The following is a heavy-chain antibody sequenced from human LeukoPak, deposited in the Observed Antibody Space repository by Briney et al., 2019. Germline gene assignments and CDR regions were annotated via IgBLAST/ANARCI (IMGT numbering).Heavy chain of an antibody. CDR3: ARAAIAAARIYYYMDV. CDR2: ISTSSSYI. D-gene: IGHD6-13*01. Sequence: GGSLRLSCAASGFTFSSYSMNWVRQAPGKGLEWVSFISTSSSYIHDADSVKGRFTISRDNAENSLYLQMNSLRAEDTAVYYCARAAIAAARIYYYMDVWGKGTTVTVSS. V-gene: IGHV3-21*01. J-gene: IGHJ6*03. CDR1: GFTFSSYS.